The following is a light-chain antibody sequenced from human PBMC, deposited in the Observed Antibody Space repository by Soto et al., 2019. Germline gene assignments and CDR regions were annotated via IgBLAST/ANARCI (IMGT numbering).Light chain of an antibody. Sequence: DIQMTQSPATLSASVGDRVTITCRASQSIGSWLAWYQQKPGKAPKLLIYKASSLESGVPSRFSGSGSGTEFTLTISSLQPDDVAIIYCQQSRSYPYTFGQGTKLEIK. CDR2: KAS. CDR1: QSIGSW. V-gene: IGKV1-5*03. J-gene: IGKJ2*01. CDR3: QQSRSYPYT.